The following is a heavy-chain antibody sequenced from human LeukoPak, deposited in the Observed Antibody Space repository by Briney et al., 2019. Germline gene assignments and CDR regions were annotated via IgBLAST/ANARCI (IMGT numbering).Heavy chain of an antibody. CDR2: IYPGDSDT. D-gene: IGHD6-19*01. Sequence: PGESLKISCKGSGYTFTNYWIAWVRQMPGKGLEWMGIIYPGDSDTRYSPSFQGQVTFSADKSITTAYLQWSSLKTSDTAMYYCARPGTVAAYFYYWGQGTLVTVSS. V-gene: IGHV5-51*01. J-gene: IGHJ4*02. CDR3: ARPGTVAAYFYY. CDR1: GYTFTNYW.